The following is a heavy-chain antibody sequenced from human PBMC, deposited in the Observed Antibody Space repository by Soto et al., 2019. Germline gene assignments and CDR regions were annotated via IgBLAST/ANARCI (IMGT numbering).Heavy chain of an antibody. CDR1: GYSFANYY. CDR3: ARLFVKWLDP. J-gene: IGHJ5*02. CDR2: IDPSGVTT. Sequence: QEQLVQSGAEVKKPGASVNISCKASGYSFANYYIHWVRQVPGQGLEWMGMIDPSGVTTKSAQNFQGRIALTKDTSSSTVYMELSSLRTDDTAVYYCARLFVKWLDPRGQGTLVTVSS. V-gene: IGHV1-46*01.